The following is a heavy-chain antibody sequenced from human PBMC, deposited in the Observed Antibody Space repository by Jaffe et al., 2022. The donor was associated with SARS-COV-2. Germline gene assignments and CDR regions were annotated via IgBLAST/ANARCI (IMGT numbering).Heavy chain of an antibody. D-gene: IGHD6-19*01. V-gene: IGHV1-3*01. CDR3: ARVFPRRAVAGTEDYYFDY. Sequence: QVQLVQSGAEVKKPGASVKVSCKASGYTFTSYAMHWVRQAPGQRLEWMGWINAGNGNTKYSQKFQGRVTITRDTSASTAYMELSSLRSEDTAVYYCARVFPRRAVAGTEDYYFDYWGQGTLVTVSS. J-gene: IGHJ4*02. CDR1: GYTFTSYA. CDR2: INAGNGNT.